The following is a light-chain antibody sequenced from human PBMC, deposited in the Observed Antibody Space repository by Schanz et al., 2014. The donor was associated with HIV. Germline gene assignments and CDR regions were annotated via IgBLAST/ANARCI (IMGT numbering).Light chain of an antibody. V-gene: IGLV2-14*03. CDR1: SSNVGGYDY. CDR2: DVS. CDR3: SSYAGTTTFVV. J-gene: IGLJ2*01. Sequence: QSVLTQPASVSGSPGQSITISCTGTSSNVGGYDYVSWYQQHPGKAPKLIIYDVSNRPSGISYRFSGSKSGDTASLTISGLQAEDEADYYCSSYAGTTTFVVFGGGTKLTVL.